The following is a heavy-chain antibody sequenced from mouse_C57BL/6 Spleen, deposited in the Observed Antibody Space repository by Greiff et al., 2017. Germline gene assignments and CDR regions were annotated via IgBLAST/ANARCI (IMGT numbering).Heavy chain of an antibody. CDR3: ARRCYDYPYAMDY. Sequence: DVKLVESGGGLVKPGGSLKLSCAASGFTFSDYGMHWVRQAPEKGLEWVAYISSGSSTIDYADTVKGRFTISRDNAKNTLFLQMTSLRSEDTDMYDCARRCYDYPYAMDYWGQGTSVTVSS. CDR2: ISSGSSTI. D-gene: IGHD2-4*01. CDR1: GFTFSDYG. V-gene: IGHV5-17*01. J-gene: IGHJ4*01.